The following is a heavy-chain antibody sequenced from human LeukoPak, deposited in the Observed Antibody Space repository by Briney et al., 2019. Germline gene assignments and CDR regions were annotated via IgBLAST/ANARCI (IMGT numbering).Heavy chain of an antibody. CDR3: ARGVSPLDY. CDR2: IQSSGST. D-gene: IGHD2-8*01. J-gene: IGHJ4*02. Sequence: SETLSLTRTVSGGSISSYYWSWVRQPAGKGLEWIGRIQSSGSTNHNPSLKSRVTMSVDTSKFQFSLKLSSVTAADTAVYYCARGVSPLDYWGQGTLVTVSS. V-gene: IGHV4-4*07. CDR1: GGSISSYY.